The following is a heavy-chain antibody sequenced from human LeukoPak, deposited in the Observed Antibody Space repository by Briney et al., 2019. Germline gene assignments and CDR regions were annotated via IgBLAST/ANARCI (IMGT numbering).Heavy chain of an antibody. CDR2: IYYSGST. Sequence: SETLSLTCTVSGGSISSYYWNWIRQPAGKGLEWIGRIYYSGSTNYNPSLKSRVTMSVDTSKNQSSLKLSSVTAADTAVYYCAGQRWLQLYVPDYWGQGTLVTVSS. D-gene: IGHD5-24*01. CDR3: AGQRWLQLYVPDY. V-gene: IGHV4-4*07. CDR1: GGSISSYY. J-gene: IGHJ4*02.